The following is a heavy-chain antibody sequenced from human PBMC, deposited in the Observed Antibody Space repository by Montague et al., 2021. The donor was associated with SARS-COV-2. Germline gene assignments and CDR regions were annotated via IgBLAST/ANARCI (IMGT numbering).Heavy chain of an antibody. D-gene: IGHD3-22*01. J-gene: IGHJ3*02. CDR3: TRDWLTMIIEGFDI. Sequence: SLRLSCAASGFTFSNYTMNWVRQAPGKGLEWVSSITASSSNMYYADSVKGRFTISRDNAKNSLYLQMNSLRAEDTAVYYCTRDWLTMIIEGFDIWGQGTKVTVSS. V-gene: IGHV3-21*01. CDR1: GFTFSNYT. CDR2: ITASSSNM.